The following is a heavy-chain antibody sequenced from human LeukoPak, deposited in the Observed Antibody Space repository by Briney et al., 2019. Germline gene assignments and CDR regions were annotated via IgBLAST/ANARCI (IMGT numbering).Heavy chain of an antibody. Sequence: ASETLSLTCTVSGGSISSSSYYWGWIRQPPGKGLEWIGTFYYSGSTDYNPSLKSRVTISVDTSKNQLSLKLSSVTAADTAVYYCARGGSDYYGSGSYYRSYYYYMDVWGKGTTVTISS. J-gene: IGHJ6*03. V-gene: IGHV4-39*07. CDR1: GGSISSSSYY. CDR2: FYYSGST. CDR3: ARGGSDYYGSGSYYRSYYYYMDV. D-gene: IGHD3-10*01.